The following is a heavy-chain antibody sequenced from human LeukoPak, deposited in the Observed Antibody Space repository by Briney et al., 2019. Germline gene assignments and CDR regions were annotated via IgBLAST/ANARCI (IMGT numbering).Heavy chain of an antibody. CDR1: GFTFSSYE. J-gene: IGHJ4*02. Sequence: PGGSMRLSWAASGFTFSSYEMNWVRQAPGKGLEWVSYISSSGSTIYYADSVKGRFTISRDNAKNSLYLQMNSLRAEDTAVYYCARDSAPYSGYDPTYYFDYWGQGTLVTVSS. CDR2: ISSSGSTI. V-gene: IGHV3-48*03. CDR3: ARDSAPYSGYDPTYYFDY. D-gene: IGHD5-12*01.